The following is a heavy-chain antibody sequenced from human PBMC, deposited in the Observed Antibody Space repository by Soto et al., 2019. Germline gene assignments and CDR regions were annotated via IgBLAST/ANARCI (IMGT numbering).Heavy chain of an antibody. Sequence: GGSLRLSCAASGFTFSSYAMHWVRQAPGKGLEWVAVISYDGSNKYYADSVKGRFTISRDNSKNTLYLQMNSLRAEDTAVYYCARVFGQWLAHDYWGQGTLVTVSS. CDR3: ARVFGQWLAHDY. CDR1: GFTFSSYA. V-gene: IGHV3-30-3*01. D-gene: IGHD6-19*01. J-gene: IGHJ4*02. CDR2: ISYDGSNK.